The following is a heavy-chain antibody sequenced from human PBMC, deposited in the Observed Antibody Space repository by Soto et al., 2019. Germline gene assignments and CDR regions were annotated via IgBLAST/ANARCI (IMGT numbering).Heavy chain of an antibody. D-gene: IGHD3-9*01. V-gene: IGHV3-74*01. CDR2: IYSDGSGT. Sequence: GPLRHSKTASECTLSNLWIHWIRQTPGEGLVWVSRIYSDGSGTTYADSVNGRFTISNDNAKRPLYLQMDSMRAEHTAVYCRDTLKRSGFGYWGEGTLVS. J-gene: IGHJ4*02. CDR3: DTLKRSGFGY. CDR1: ECTLSNLW.